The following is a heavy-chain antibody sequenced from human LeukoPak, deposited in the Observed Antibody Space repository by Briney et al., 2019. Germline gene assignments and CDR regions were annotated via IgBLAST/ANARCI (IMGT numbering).Heavy chain of an antibody. CDR1: GFTFRSYA. Sequence: PGRSLRLSCVASGFTFRSYAMHWVRQAPGKGLEWVAFITTQDYGATTEYAASLRGRFTVSRDDSKSVAYLQLNRLTIEDTATYYCSRDHFRTGTTRAPWFDPWGQGTLVTVSS. J-gene: IGHJ5*02. CDR3: SRDHFRTGTTRAPWFDP. V-gene: IGHV3-49*04. CDR2: ITTQDYGATT. D-gene: IGHD1-1*01.